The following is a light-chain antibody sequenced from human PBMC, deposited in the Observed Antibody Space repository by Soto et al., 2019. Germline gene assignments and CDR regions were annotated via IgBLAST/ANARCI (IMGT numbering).Light chain of an antibody. CDR2: GVS. J-gene: IGKJ1*01. V-gene: IGKV3-20*01. CDR3: QQYGSSPRT. CDR1: QTFSSGY. Sequence: EIVLTQSPGTLSLSPGERATLSCRASQTFSSGYLAWYHQKPGQAPRLLIYGVSSRATGIPDGFSGSGSGTDFTLTISRLEPEDFAVYYCQQYGSSPRTFGQGTKVEIK.